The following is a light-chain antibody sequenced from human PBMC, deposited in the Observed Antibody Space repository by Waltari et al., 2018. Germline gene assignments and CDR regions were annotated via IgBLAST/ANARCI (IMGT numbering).Light chain of an antibody. J-gene: IGLJ3*02. CDR2: QDS. CDR1: KLGDKY. CDR3: QLWDSSTAWV. Sequence: SYELTQPTSVSVSPGQTASITCSGDKLGDKYVCWYQQKPGQSTVLVIYQDSRRPSGIPERFPGSNSGNTATLTISGTQAMDEADYYCQLWDSSTAWVFGGGTKLTV. V-gene: IGLV3-1*01.